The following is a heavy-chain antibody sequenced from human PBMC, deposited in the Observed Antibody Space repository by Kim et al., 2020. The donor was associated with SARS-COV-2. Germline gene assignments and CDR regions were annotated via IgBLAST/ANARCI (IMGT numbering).Heavy chain of an antibody. CDR3: ARDRGDYYDSSGYFDY. V-gene: IGHV1-69*01. J-gene: IGHJ4*02. D-gene: IGHD3-22*01. Sequence: KSQGRVTITADESTSTAYMELSSLRSEDTAVYYCARDRGDYYDSSGYFDYWGQGTLVTVSS.